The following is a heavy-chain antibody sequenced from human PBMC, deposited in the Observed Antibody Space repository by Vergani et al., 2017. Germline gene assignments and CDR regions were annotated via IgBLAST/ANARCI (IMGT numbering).Heavy chain of an antibody. CDR2: INSDGSST. CDR1: GFTFSSYW. CDR3: ARGESGQDAFDI. V-gene: IGHV3-74*01. D-gene: IGHD3-3*01. J-gene: IGHJ3*02. Sequence: EVQLVESGGGLVQPGGSLRLSCAASGFTFSSYWMHWVRQAPGKGLVWVSRINSDGSSTSYADSVKGRFTISRDNAKKTLYLQMNSLRAEDTAVYYCARGESGQDAFDIWGQGTMVTVSS.